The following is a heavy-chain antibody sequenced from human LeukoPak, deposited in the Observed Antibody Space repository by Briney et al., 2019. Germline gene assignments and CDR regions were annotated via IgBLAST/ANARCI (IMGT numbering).Heavy chain of an antibody. CDR1: GFTFSSYW. CDR2: INSDGSST. CDR3: AREGQWLVFGYFDL. V-gene: IGHV3-74*01. D-gene: IGHD6-19*01. J-gene: IGHJ2*01. Sequence: AGGSLRLSCAASGFTFSSYWMHWVRQAPGKGLVWVSRINSDGSSTSYADSVKGRFTISRDNSKNTLYLQMNSLRAEDTAVYYCAREGQWLVFGYFDLWGRGTLVTVSS.